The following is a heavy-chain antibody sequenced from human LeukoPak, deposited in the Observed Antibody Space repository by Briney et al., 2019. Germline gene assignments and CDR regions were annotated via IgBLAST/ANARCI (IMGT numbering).Heavy chain of an antibody. Sequence: SETLSLTCAVYGGSLSGYQWSWIRQPPEKGLVWIGEIKHGGGTNYNPSLKSRVTISVDTSKNQFSLKLSSVTAADTAVYYCASTPIGYSSGWYYFDYWGQGTLVTVSS. CDR1: GGSLSGYQ. CDR2: IKHGGGT. J-gene: IGHJ4*02. CDR3: ASTPIGYSSGWYYFDY. D-gene: IGHD6-19*01. V-gene: IGHV4-34*01.